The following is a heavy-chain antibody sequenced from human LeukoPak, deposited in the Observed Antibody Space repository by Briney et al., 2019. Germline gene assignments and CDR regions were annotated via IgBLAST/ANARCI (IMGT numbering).Heavy chain of an antibody. D-gene: IGHD2-2*01. V-gene: IGHV4-38-2*02. CDR3: ARDLVVPAGSEGDV. J-gene: IGHJ6*04. CDR1: GYSISSGYY. CDR2: IYHSGST. Sequence: SQTLSLTCTVSGYSISSGYYWGWIRQPPGKGLGWIGSIYHSGSTYYNPSLKSRVTISVDTSKNQFSLKLSSVTAADTAVYYCARDLVVPAGSEGDVWGKGTTVTVSS.